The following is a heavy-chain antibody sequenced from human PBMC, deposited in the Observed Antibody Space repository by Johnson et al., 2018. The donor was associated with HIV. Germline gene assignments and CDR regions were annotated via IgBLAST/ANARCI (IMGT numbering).Heavy chain of an antibody. Sequence: QEKLVESGGGVVQPGRSLRLSCAASGFTFSNAWMSWVRQAPGKGLEWVAVISYDGSNKYYADSVRGRFTISRDNSKNTLYLQMNSLRAEDTAVYYCAREIGWSGEIIDAFDIWGQGTMVTVS. CDR3: AREIGWSGEIIDAFDI. J-gene: IGHJ3*02. CDR2: ISYDGSNK. V-gene: IGHV3-30-3*01. CDR1: GFTFSNAW. D-gene: IGHD3-10*01.